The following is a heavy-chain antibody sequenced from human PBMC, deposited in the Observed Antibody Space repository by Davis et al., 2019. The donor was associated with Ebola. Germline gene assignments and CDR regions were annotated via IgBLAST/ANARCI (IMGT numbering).Heavy chain of an antibody. Sequence: PSETLSLTCSVSGVSIRTSSDYWVWLRQPPGKGLEWIGGINYSGTTYYNPSLKSRVFISVDTSKNHFSLTLSSVTAADTAVYSCARGDYLRMNWFDPWGQGTLVTVSS. V-gene: IGHV4-39*02. CDR2: INYSGTT. J-gene: IGHJ5*02. D-gene: IGHD3-16*01. CDR1: GVSIRTSSDY. CDR3: ARGDYLRMNWFDP.